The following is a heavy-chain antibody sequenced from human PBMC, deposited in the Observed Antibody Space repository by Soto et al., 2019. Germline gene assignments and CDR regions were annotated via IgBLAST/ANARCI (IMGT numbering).Heavy chain of an antibody. V-gene: IGHV3-23*01. Sequence: EVQLLEAGGNLIQPGGSLRLSCAASGFTFSSYAMSWVRQAPGQGLEWLSAISGPGATIYYADSVKGRFTISRDNSKNTIYLQMNSLTAEDTAVYYCAKMLTMVRGVTGLRDFDFWGQGNLVNVSS. CDR1: GFTFSSYA. J-gene: IGHJ4*02. CDR2: ISGPGATI. D-gene: IGHD3-10*01. CDR3: AKMLTMVRGVTGLRDFDF.